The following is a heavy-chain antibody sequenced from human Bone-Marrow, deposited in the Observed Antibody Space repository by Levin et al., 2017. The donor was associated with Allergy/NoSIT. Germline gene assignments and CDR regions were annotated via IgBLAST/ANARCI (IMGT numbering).Heavy chain of an antibody. CDR1: DGSLSGYF. Sequence: PSETLSLTCVVSDGSLSGYFLSWFRQSPGKGLEWIGEINESGNTNYNPYLKSRLTILVDTSKSQFSLKINSVTAADTALYYCAKGPMTITDDAFDLWGQGTLVTVSS. J-gene: IGHJ3*01. CDR2: INESGNT. CDR3: AKGPMTITDDAFDL. V-gene: IGHV4-34*01. D-gene: IGHD1-20*01.